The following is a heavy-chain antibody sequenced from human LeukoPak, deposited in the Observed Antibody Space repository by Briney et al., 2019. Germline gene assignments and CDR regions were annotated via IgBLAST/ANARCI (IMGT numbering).Heavy chain of an antibody. J-gene: IGHJ4*02. Sequence: GSLRLSCAASGFTFSSYGMSWVRQAPGKGLEWVANIKPDGSEKYYLDSVKGRFTFSRDNAKNSLYLQMNSLRAEDTAVYFCARYCTFRTCSGTKFDYWGQGTLVTVSS. CDR2: IKPDGSEK. CDR1: GFTFSSYG. D-gene: IGHD1-1*01. CDR3: ARYCTFRTCSGTKFDY. V-gene: IGHV3-7*01.